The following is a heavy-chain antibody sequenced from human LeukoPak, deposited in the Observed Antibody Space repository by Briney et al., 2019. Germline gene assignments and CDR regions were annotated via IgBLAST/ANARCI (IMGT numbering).Heavy chain of an antibody. CDR2: INHSGST. Sequence: SPSETLSLTCAVYGGSFSGYYWSWIRQPPGKGLEWIGEINHSGSTNYNPSLKSRVTISVDTSENQFSLKLSSVTAADTAVYYCARENWNYVQDYWGQGTLVTVSS. D-gene: IGHD1-7*01. V-gene: IGHV4-34*01. CDR3: ARENWNYVQDY. CDR1: GGSFSGYY. J-gene: IGHJ4*02.